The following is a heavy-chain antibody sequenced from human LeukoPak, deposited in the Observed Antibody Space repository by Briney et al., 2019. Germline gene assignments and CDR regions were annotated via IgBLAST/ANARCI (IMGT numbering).Heavy chain of an antibody. Sequence: PSETLSLTCTVSGGSISSHYWSWIRQPAGKGLEWIGRIYRTGSTSYNPSLKSRVTMSVDTSKNQFSLKLSSVTAADTAVYYCTREGLEDCSGASCYLLFDPWGQGTLVTVSS. V-gene: IGHV4-4*07. D-gene: IGHD2-15*01. J-gene: IGHJ5*02. CDR2: IYRTGST. CDR1: GGSISSHY. CDR3: TREGLEDCSGASCYLLFDP.